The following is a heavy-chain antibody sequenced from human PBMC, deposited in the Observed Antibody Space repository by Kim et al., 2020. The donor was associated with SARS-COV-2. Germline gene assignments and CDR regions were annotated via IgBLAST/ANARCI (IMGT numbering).Heavy chain of an antibody. Sequence: SETLSLTCTVSGGSISSGGYYWSWIRQHPGKGLEWIGYIYYSGSTYYNPSLKSRVTISVDTSKNQFSLKLSSVTAADTAVYYCARYHRDATIFGVAKRFDYWGQGTLVTVSS. CDR2: IYYSGST. D-gene: IGHD3-3*01. V-gene: IGHV4-31*03. CDR3: ARYHRDATIFGVAKRFDY. J-gene: IGHJ4*02. CDR1: GGSISSGGYY.